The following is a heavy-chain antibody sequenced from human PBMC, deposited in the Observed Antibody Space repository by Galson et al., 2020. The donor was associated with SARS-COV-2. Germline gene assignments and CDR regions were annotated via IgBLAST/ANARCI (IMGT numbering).Heavy chain of an antibody. V-gene: IGHV1-46*01. D-gene: IGHD6-19*01. CDR3: ARVLGYSSGWYVKLDYYYYGMDV. CDR1: GYTFTSYS. CDR2: INPSGGNT. Sequence: ASVKVSCKASGYTFTSYSMHWVRQAPGQRLEWMGLINPSGGNTTYAQKFQGRVTMTRDTSTSTAYMELSSLRSEDTAVYYCARVLGYSSGWYVKLDYYYYGMDVWGQGTTVTGSS. J-gene: IGHJ6*01.